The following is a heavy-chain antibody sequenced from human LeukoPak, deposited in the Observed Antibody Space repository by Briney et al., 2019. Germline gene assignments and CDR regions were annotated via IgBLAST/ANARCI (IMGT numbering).Heavy chain of an antibody. CDR1: GFTFTNYA. D-gene: IGHD1-26*01. CDR3: ARKGGATTYGYYYYYMDV. J-gene: IGHJ6*03. Sequence: GGSLRLSCAASGFTFTNYAMSWVRQTPGKGLEWVSATVGSRPDTYHADSVKGRFTVSRDNAKNSLYLQMNSLRAEDTAVYYCARKGGATTYGYYYYYMDVWGKGTTVTISS. V-gene: IGHV3-23*01. CDR2: TVGSRPDT.